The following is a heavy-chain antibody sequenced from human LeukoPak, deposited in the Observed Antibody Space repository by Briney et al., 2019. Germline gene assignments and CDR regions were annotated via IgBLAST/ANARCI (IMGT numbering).Heavy chain of an antibody. D-gene: IGHD5-12*01. J-gene: IGHJ4*02. V-gene: IGHV3-7*03. Sequence: PGGSLRLSCAASGFTFSTYWMTWVRQAPGKGLEWVANIKQDESEKYYVDSVKGRFTISRDNAKNSLYLQLNSLRAEDTAVYYCARARGGYDFDYWGQGTLVTVSS. CDR1: GFTFSTYW. CDR2: IKQDESEK. CDR3: ARARGGYDFDY.